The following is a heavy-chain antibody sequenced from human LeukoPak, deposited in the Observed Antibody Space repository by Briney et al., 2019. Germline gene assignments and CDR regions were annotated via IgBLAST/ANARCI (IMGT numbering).Heavy chain of an antibody. CDR1: GYSFTSYW. Sequence: GESLKISCQSSGYSFTSYWISWVRQMPGKGLEWMGKIDLRGSYTTYSPSFQVHVTISADKSISTAYLQWSSLKASDTAMYYCARRLYSGDEAYDYWGQGTLVTVSS. D-gene: IGHD5-12*01. J-gene: IGHJ4*02. CDR2: IDLRGSYT. CDR3: ARRLYSGDEAYDY. V-gene: IGHV5-10-1*01.